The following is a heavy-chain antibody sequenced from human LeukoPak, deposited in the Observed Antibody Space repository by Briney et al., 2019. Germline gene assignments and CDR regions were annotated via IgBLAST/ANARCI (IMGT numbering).Heavy chain of an antibody. CDR1: GFTFSSYS. Sequence: SGGSLRLSCAASGFTFSSYSVNWVRQAPGKGLYWVSYISSSGNTIYYADSVKGRFTISRDNAKNSLYLQMNSLRAEDTAVYYCARGTSYGDYGYYYYMDVWGKGTTVTVSS. J-gene: IGHJ6*03. V-gene: IGHV3-48*01. D-gene: IGHD4-17*01. CDR2: ISSSGNTI. CDR3: ARGTSYGDYGYYYYMDV.